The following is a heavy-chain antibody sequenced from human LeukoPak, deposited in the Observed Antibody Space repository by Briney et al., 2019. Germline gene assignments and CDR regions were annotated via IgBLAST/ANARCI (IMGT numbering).Heavy chain of an antibody. CDR1: GFTFSSYA. CDR3: ARDSPNPNYDILTGRLYYYYYYGMDV. D-gene: IGHD3-9*01. J-gene: IGHJ6*02. CDR2: ISYDGSNK. Sequence: GWSLRLSCAASGFTFSSYAMHWVRQAPGKGLEWVAVISYDGSNKYYADSVKGRFTISKDNSKNTLYLQMNSLRAEGTAVYYCARDSPNPNYDILTGRLYYYYYYGMDVWGQGTTVTVSS. V-gene: IGHV3-30-3*01.